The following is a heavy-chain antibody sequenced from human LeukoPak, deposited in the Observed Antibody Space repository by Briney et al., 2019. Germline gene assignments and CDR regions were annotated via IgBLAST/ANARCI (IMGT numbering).Heavy chain of an antibody. V-gene: IGHV4-59*01. J-gene: IGHJ6*03. CDR2: IYYSGST. CDR1: GGSISSYY. Sequence: SETLSLTCTVSGGSISSYYWSWIRQPPGKGLELIGYIYYSGSTNYNPSLKSRVTISVDTSKNQFSLKLSSVTAADTAVYYCASRYYDFWSGYYIDNYYYYMDVWGKGTTVTVSS. D-gene: IGHD3-3*01. CDR3: ASRYYDFWSGYYIDNYYYYMDV.